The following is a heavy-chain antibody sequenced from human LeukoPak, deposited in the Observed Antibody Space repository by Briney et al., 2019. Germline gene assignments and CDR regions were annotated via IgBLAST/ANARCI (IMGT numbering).Heavy chain of an antibody. CDR1: GGSFSGYY. D-gene: IGHD1-26*01. V-gene: IGHV4-34*01. CDR3: ARGRVGATTSDY. J-gene: IGHJ4*02. Sequence: SETLSLTCAVYGGSFSGYYWSWIRQPPGKGLEWIGEINHSGSTNYNPSLKSRVTISVDTSKNQFSLKLSSVTAADTAVYYCARGRVGATTSDYWGQGTLVTVSS. CDR2: INHSGST.